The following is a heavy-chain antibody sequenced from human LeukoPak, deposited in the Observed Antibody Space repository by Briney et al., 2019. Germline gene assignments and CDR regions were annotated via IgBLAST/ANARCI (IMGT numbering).Heavy chain of an antibody. CDR3: ARDPFIVATTEDFDY. Sequence: SETLSLTCAVSGGSITSNNWWSWVRQPPGKGLEWIGEIYHNGNTNYNPSLKSRVTISVDKSKNQFSLKLTSVTAADTAVYYCARDPFIVATTEDFDYWGQGTLVTVSS. V-gene: IGHV4-4*02. CDR2: IYHNGNT. J-gene: IGHJ4*02. D-gene: IGHD5-12*01. CDR1: GGSITSNNW.